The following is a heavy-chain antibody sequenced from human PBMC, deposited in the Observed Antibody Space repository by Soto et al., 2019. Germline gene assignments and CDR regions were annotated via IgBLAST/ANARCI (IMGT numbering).Heavy chain of an antibody. D-gene: IGHD6-19*01. CDR3: ARHVNLPLAGTGFDS. CDR1: GFTVSSNY. CDR2: IYSGGST. Sequence: GGSLRLSCAASGFTVSSNYMSWVRQAPGKGLEWVSVIYSGGSTYYADSVKGRFTMSIDTSQEQFSLKLSSVTATDTAVYYCARHVNLPLAGTGFDSWGRGTLVTVSS. J-gene: IGHJ4*02. V-gene: IGHV3-53*01.